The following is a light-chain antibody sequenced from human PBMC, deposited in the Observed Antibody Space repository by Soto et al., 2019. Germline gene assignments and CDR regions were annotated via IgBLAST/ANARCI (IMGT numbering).Light chain of an antibody. J-gene: IGLJ1*01. V-gene: IGLV2-8*01. Sequence: QSALTQPPSASGSPGQSVTISRTGTSGDVGGYNYVSWYQQHPGKAPKLMIFEVSERPSGVPHRFSASKSGNTASLTVSGLQAEDEADYYCSSYAGSNNYVFGTGTKLTVL. CDR1: SGDVGGYNY. CDR3: SSYAGSNNYV. CDR2: EVS.